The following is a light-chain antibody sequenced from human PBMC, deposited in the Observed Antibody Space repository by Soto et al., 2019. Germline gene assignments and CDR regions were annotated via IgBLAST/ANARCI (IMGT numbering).Light chain of an antibody. CDR1: QSVSSSY. V-gene: IGKV3-20*01. CDR2: GAS. Sequence: EIVLTQSPGTLSLSPGERATLSCRTSQSVSSSYLAWYQQKPGQAPRLLIYGASSRATGIPDRFSVSASGTDFTLIISRLEPEDFAVYYCQHYGTSALFGPGTRVDFK. J-gene: IGKJ3*01. CDR3: QHYGTSAL.